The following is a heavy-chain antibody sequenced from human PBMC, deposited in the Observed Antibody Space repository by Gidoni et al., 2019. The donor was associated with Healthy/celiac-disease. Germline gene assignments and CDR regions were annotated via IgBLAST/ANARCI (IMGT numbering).Heavy chain of an antibody. CDR2: ISSSGSTI. CDR3: ARNPLGGIVATIGAVDY. J-gene: IGHJ4*02. CDR1: GFPFSSYE. Sequence: EVQLVESGGGLVQPGGSLRLSCAASGFPFSSYEMNWVRQAPGKGLEWVSYISSSGSTIYYADSVKGRFTISRDNAKNSLYLQMNSLRAEDTAVYYCARNPLGGIVATIGAVDYWGQGTLVTVSS. D-gene: IGHD5-12*01. V-gene: IGHV3-48*03.